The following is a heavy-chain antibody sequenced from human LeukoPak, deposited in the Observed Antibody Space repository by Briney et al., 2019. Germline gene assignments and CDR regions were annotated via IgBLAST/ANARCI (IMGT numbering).Heavy chain of an antibody. D-gene: IGHD6-13*01. CDR1: GASISSWY. CDR2: IHGSGNT. J-gene: IGHJ4*02. CDR3: ARDHGSTNWYYY. V-gene: IGHV4-59*01. Sequence: PSETLSLTCTVSGASISSWYWSWIRQPPGKGLEWIGNIHGSGNTNYNPSLKSRLSMSLDTSRNQFSLNLTSVTAADTAVYYCARDHGSTNWYYYWGQGTLVTVSS.